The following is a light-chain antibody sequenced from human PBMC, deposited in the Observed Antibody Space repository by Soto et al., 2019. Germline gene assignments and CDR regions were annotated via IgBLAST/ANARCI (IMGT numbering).Light chain of an antibody. CDR1: SSDIGAYNF. V-gene: IGLV2-14*03. CDR3: TSCTTSTTMI. J-gene: IGLJ2*01. Sequence: QSALTQPASVSGSPGQSITISCTGTSSDIGAYNFVSWYQQHPGKAPKLMLYDVNIRPSGVSNHFSGSKSGNTASLTISGLQAEDEADYYCTSCTTSTTMIFGGGTKLTVL. CDR2: DVN.